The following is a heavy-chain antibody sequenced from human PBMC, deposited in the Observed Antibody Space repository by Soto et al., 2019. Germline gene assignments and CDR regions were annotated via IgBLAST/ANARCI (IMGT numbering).Heavy chain of an antibody. CDR2: IYYSGST. D-gene: IGHD2-2*01. V-gene: IGHV4-61*01. Sequence: SETLSLTCTVSSGSVSSHSYYWSWIRQPPGKGLEWIGYIYYSGSTYYNPSLKSQVTISVDTSKNQFSLKLRSVTAADTAVYHCARTYCSSASCYGLYYFGMDVWGQGTTVTVSS. CDR1: SGSVSSHSYY. J-gene: IGHJ6*02. CDR3: ARTYCSSASCYGLYYFGMDV.